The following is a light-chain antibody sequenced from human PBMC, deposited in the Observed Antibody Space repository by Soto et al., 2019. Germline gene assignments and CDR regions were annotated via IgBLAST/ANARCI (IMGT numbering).Light chain of an antibody. Sequence: EIVLTQSPATLSLSPGERATLSCRASRSFASSYLAWYQHKPGQAPRLLIYAASSRATGIPDRFNGSGSGTDFTLTISRLEPDDSAVYYCHHYDSSPPYTFGQGTKLEIK. CDR2: AAS. CDR1: RSFASSY. V-gene: IGKV3-20*01. CDR3: HHYDSSPPYT. J-gene: IGKJ2*01.